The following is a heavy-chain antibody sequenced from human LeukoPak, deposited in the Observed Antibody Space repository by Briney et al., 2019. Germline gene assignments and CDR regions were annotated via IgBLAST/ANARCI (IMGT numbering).Heavy chain of an antibody. CDR1: GGTFSSYA. CDR3: ARTFRLRGFDGLYCSSTSCLFDY. D-gene: IGHD2-2*01. V-gene: IGHV1-69*05. CDR2: IIPIFGTA. J-gene: IGHJ4*02. Sequence: SVKVSCKASGGTFSSYAISWVRQAPGQGLEWMGGIIPIFGTANYAQKFQGRVTITTDESTSTAYMELSSLRSEDTAVYYCARTFRLRGFDGLYCSSTSCLFDYWGQGTLVTVSS.